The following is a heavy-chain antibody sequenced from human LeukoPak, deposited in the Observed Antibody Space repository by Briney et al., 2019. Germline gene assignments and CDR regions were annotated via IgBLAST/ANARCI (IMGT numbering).Heavy chain of an antibody. D-gene: IGHD2-15*01. CDR2: IIANGGRA. CDR1: GFTFTNYA. CDR3: AKDQVVSVATFDY. J-gene: IGHJ4*02. Sequence: PGGSLRLSCAASGFTFTNYAMSWVRQAPGKGLEWVSSIIANGGRAYYADSVKGRFTISRDNSKNTLYLQMNSLRAEDTAVYYCAKDQVVSVATFDYWGQGTLVTVSS. V-gene: IGHV3-23*01.